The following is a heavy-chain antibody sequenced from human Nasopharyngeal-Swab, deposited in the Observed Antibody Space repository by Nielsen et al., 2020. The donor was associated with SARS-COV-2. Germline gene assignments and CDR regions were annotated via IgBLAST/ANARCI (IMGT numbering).Heavy chain of an antibody. V-gene: IGHV2-70*11. CDR3: ARTAYSSSCPLDY. Sequence: SGPTLVKPTQTLTLTCTFSGFSLSTSGMCVSWIRQPPGKALEWLARIDWDDDKYYSTSLKTRLTLSKATSKTQVVLTMTNMDPVDTATYYCARTAYSSSCPLDYWGQGTLVTVSS. J-gene: IGHJ4*02. CDR1: GFSLSTSGMC. CDR2: IDWDDDK. D-gene: IGHD6-13*01.